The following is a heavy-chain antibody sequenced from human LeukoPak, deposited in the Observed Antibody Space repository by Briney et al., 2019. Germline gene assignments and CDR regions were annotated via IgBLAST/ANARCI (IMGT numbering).Heavy chain of an antibody. CDR2: IYYSGST. D-gene: IGHD3-16*01. CDR1: RGSFDGYF. V-gene: IGHV4-34*01. Sequence: SETVSLTCAVYRGSFDGYFWNWIRQPPGKGLEWIGSIYYSGSTYYNPSLKSRVTISVDTSKNQFSLKLSSVTAADTAVYYCARPSLISSYGDAFDIWGQGTMVTVSS. J-gene: IGHJ3*02. CDR3: ARPSLISSYGDAFDI.